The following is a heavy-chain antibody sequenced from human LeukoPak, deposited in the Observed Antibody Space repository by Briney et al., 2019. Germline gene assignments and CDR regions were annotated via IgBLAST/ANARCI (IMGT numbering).Heavy chain of an antibody. CDR1: GFTFGDYA. CDR2: IRSKAYGGTT. CDR3: TRADYSSSWYRGGYYFDY. V-gene: IGHV3-49*03. Sequence: GGSLRLSCTASGFTFGDYAMSWFRQAPGKGLEWVGFIRSKAYGGTTEYAASVKGRFTISRDDSKSIAYLQMNSLKTEDTAVYYCTRADYSSSWYRGGYYFDYWGQGTLVTVSS. J-gene: IGHJ4*02. D-gene: IGHD6-13*01.